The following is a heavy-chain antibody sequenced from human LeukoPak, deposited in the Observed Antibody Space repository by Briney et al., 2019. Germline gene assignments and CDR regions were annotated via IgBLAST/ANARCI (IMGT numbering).Heavy chain of an antibody. D-gene: IGHD3-9*01. Sequence: GGSLRLSCAASGFTFSDYSMNWVRQAPGKGLEWVSSVSGTSGSTFYADSVQGRFTISRDNSKNTLYLQMNSLRAEDTAVYYCAKVPFDWISSTNYYYYMGVWGKGTTVTVSS. CDR2: VSGTSGST. CDR1: GFTFSDYS. J-gene: IGHJ6*03. CDR3: AKVPFDWISSTNYYYYMGV. V-gene: IGHV3-23*01.